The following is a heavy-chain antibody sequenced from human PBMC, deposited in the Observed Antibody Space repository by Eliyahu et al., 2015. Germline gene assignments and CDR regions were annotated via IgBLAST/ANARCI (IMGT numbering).Heavy chain of an antibody. D-gene: IGHD5-18*01. CDR1: GFTFSNYA. J-gene: IGHJ4*02. Sequence: EVQLVESGGGLVQPGGSLRLSCAXSGFTFSNYAMSWVRQAPGKGLEWVSTIISGGGSSYYADSVKGRVSISRDNSKNTLYLQMNSLRAEDTAVYYCAKDLYSSYGNFDYWGQGTLVTVSS. CDR2: IISGGGSS. CDR3: AKDLYSSYGNFDY. V-gene: IGHV3-23*04.